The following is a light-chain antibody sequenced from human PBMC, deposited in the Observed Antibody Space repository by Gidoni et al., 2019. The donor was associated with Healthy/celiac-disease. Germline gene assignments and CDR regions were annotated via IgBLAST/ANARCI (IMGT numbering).Light chain of an antibody. J-gene: IGKJ3*01. V-gene: IGKV3-11*01. CDR3: QQRSNWPLT. CDR2: YAS. Sequence: EIVLTQSPATLSLSPGERATLSCRASPSVSSYLAWYQQKPGQAPRLLIYYASNRAPGIPARFSGSGSGTDFTLTISSLEPEDFAVYYCQQRSNWPLTFGPGTKVDIK. CDR1: PSVSSY.